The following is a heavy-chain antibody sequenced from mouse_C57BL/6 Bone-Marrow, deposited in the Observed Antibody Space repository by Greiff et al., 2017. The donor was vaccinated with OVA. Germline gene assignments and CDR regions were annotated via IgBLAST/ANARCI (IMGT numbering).Heavy chain of an antibody. D-gene: IGHD2-5*01. J-gene: IGHJ4*01. V-gene: IGHV1-50*01. Sequence: VQLQQPGAELVKPGASVKLSCKASGYTFTSYWMQWVQQRPGQGLEWIGEIDPSDSYTNYNQKFKGKATLTVDTSSSTAYMQLSSLTSEDSAVYYCARQDSNYVRYAMDYWGQGTSVTVSS. CDR3: ARQDSNYVRYAMDY. CDR2: IDPSDSYT. CDR1: GYTFTSYW.